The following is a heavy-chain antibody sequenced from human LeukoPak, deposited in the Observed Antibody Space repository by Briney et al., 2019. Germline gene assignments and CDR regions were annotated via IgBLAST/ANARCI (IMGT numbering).Heavy chain of an antibody. CDR1: GYTFTSYG. CDR2: ISAYNGNT. J-gene: IGHJ4*02. D-gene: IGHD1-26*01. CDR3: ARDSYSGSWPY. Sequence: ASVKVSCKASGYTFTSYGLSWVRQSPGLGLEWMGWISAYNGNTNYAQKLQGRVTMTTDTSTSTAYMELRSLRSDDTAVYYCARDSYSGSWPYWGQGTLVTVSS. V-gene: IGHV1-18*01.